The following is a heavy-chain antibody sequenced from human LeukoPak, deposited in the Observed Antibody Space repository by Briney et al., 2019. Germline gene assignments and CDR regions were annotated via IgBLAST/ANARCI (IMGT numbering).Heavy chain of an antibody. J-gene: IGHJ3*02. CDR1: GGSISSNTYY. CDR3: ARGLRVWYSGYPPCAFDI. V-gene: IGHV4-39*07. D-gene: IGHD5-12*01. CDR2: IYYSGST. Sequence: SETLSLTCTVSGGSISSNTYYWGWIRQPPGKGLEWIGSIYYSGSTYYNPSLKSRVTISVDTSKNQFSLKLSSVTAADTAVYYCARGLRVWYSGYPPCAFDIWGQGTMVTVSS.